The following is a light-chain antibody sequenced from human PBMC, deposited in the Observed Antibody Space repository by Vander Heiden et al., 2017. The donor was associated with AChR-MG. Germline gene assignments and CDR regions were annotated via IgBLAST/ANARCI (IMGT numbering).Light chain of an antibody. CDR2: DAS. CDR3: QQYFNWPPLFT. J-gene: IGKJ3*01. Sequence: EIVMTQSPATLSVSPGERASLSCGASQSVTTNLAWYQQKPGQTPRLLIYDASTRATGVPARFSGSGSGTEFTLTISSLQSEDFAVYYCQQYFNWPPLFTFGPGTKVDIK. CDR1: QSVTTN. V-gene: IGKV3-15*01.